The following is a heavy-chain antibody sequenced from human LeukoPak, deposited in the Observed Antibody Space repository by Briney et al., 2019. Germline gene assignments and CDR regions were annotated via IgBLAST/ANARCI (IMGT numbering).Heavy chain of an antibody. CDR3: ARGCGGDCYLPDY. CDR2: IYYSGST. V-gene: IGHV4-59*01. D-gene: IGHD2-21*02. Sequence: PSETLSLTCAVYGGSFSSYYWSWIRQPPGKGLEWIGYIYYSGSTNYNPSLKSRVTISVDTSKNQFSLKLSSVTAADTAVYYCARGCGGDCYLPDYWGQGTLVTVSS. J-gene: IGHJ4*02. CDR1: GGSFSSYY.